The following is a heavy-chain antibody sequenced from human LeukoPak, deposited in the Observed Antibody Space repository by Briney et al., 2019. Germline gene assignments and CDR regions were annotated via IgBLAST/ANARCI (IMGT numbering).Heavy chain of an antibody. CDR2: ISITSKTI. V-gene: IGHV3-48*02. CDR3: ARLVGSRSCSGGTCYSDY. Sequence: GGSLRLSCAGSGFAFSSNDMSWVRQPPGKGLEWVSYISITSKTIKYADSVKGRFTISRDNAKNSLYLQMNSLRDEDTAVYYCARLVGSRSCSGGTCYSDYWGQGTLVTVSS. CDR1: GFAFSSND. J-gene: IGHJ4*02. D-gene: IGHD2-15*01.